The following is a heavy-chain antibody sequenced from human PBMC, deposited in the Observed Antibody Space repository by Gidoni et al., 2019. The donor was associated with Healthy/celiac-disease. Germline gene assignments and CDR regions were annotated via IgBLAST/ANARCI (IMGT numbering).Heavy chain of an antibody. Sequence: EVQLVQSGAEVKKHGESLKISCKGSGYRFPSYWIGWVGQMPGKGLEWMGIIFPGDSDTRYSPSFQGQVTISADKSICTAYLQCSSLNASDTAMYYCARHLGPGYSGYQPGGYWGQGTLVTVSS. V-gene: IGHV5-51*01. CDR1: GYRFPSYW. CDR3: ARHLGPGYSGYQPGGY. J-gene: IGHJ4*02. CDR2: IFPGDSDT. D-gene: IGHD5-12*01.